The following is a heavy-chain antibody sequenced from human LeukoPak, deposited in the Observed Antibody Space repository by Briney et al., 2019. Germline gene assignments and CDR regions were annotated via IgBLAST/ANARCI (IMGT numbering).Heavy chain of an antibody. V-gene: IGHV3-48*03. CDR3: ARARGGSSSMNY. CDR1: GFTFSSYE. J-gene: IGHJ4*02. D-gene: IGHD6-6*01. Sequence: GGSLRPSCAASGFTFSSYEMNWVRQAPGKGLEWVSYISSSGSTIYYADSVKGRFTISRDNAKNSLYLQMNSLRAEDTAVYYCARARGGSSSMNYWGQGTLVTVSS. CDR2: ISSSGSTI.